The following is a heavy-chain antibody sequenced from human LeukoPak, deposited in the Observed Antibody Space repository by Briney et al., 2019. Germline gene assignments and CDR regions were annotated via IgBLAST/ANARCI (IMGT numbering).Heavy chain of an antibody. V-gene: IGHV1-2*02. D-gene: IGHD2/OR15-2a*01. CDR3: TRDHCTTFNCYENNYHGMYV. J-gene: IGHJ6*02. CDR1: GYTFTTYY. CDR2: INPNSGVT. Sequence: ASVKVSCMASGYTFTTYYIHWVRRAPGQGLEWMGWINPNSGVTESPQKFQGRVTMTRDTSSRTAYMELSRLTSDDTAVYYCTRDHCTTFNCYENNYHGMYVGGQGTTVTVSS.